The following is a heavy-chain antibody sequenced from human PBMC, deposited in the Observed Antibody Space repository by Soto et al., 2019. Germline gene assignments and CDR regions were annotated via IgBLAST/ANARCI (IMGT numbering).Heavy chain of an antibody. D-gene: IGHD3-16*02. CDR2: IKQNGSET. CDR1: GFTFSSNW. J-gene: IGHJ4*02. CDR3: ARDREVIAFDY. V-gene: IGHV3-7*01. Sequence: GGSLRLSCAASGFTFSSNWMSWVRQAPGKGLEWVGNIKQNGSETCYVESVKGRFTITRDNAKNTLYLQMNSLRAEDTAVYYCARDREVIAFDYWGQGTLVTVSS.